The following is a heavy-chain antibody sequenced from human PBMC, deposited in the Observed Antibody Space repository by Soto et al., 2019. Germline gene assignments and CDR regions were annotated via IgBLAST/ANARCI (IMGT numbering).Heavy chain of an antibody. J-gene: IGHJ4*02. CDR2: ISYDGSNK. CDR1: GFTFSSYA. CDR3: ARDPDGNLPALYYFDY. V-gene: IGHV3-30-3*01. D-gene: IGHD2-15*01. Sequence: TGGSLRLSCAASGFTFSSYAMHWVRQAPGKGLEWVAVISYDGSNKYYADSVKGRFTISRDNSKNTLYLQMNSLRAEDTAVYYCARDPDGNLPALYYFDYWGQGTLVTVS.